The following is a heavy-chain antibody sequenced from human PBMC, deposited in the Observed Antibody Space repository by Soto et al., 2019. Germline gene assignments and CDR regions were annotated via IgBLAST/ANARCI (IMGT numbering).Heavy chain of an antibody. V-gene: IGHV1-46*01. D-gene: IGHD3-22*01. CDR2: ISPSGGTT. Sequence: QVQLVQSGAEVKKPGTSVKVSCKASGYTFTTYYIQWVRQAPGQGLEWMGVISPSGGTTTYAQKFKGRATMTRDTSTSTVHMELSRLRSEDTAVYYCASQRSDRSGYNGGYNNYWGQGTLVTVSS. CDR1: GYTFTTYY. J-gene: IGHJ4*02. CDR3: ASQRSDRSGYNGGYNNY.